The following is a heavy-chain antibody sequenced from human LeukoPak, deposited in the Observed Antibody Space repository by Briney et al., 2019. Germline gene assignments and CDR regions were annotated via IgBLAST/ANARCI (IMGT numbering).Heavy chain of an antibody. CDR1: GFTFSSYA. CDR3: AREPGDLTAASYYYGMDV. D-gene: IGHD6-25*01. J-gene: IGHJ6*02. Sequence: SGGSLRLSCAASGFTFSSYAMHWVRQAPGKGLEWVAVISYDGSNKYYADSVKGRFTISRDNSKNTLYLQMNSLRAEDTAVYYCAREPGDLTAASYYYGMDVWGQGTTVTVSS. CDR2: ISYDGSNK. V-gene: IGHV3-30-3*01.